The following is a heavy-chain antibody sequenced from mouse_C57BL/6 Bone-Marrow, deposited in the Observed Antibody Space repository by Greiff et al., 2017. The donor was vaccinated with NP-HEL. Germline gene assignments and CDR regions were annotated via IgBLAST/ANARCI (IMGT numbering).Heavy chain of an antibody. D-gene: IGHD1-1*01. V-gene: IGHV7-3*01. J-gene: IGHJ1*03. CDR2: IRNKANGYTT. Sequence: EVMLVESGGGLVQPGGSLSLSCAASGFTFTDYYMSWVRQPPGKALEWLGFIRNKANGYTTEYSASVKGRFTISRDNSHSILYLQMNALRAEDSATYYCARPSTTVLEDWYFDVWGTGTTVTVSS. CDR1: GFTFTDYY. CDR3: ARPSTTVLEDWYFDV.